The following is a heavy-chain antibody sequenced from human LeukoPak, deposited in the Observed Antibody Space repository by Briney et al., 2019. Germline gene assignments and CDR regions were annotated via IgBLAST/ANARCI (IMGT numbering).Heavy chain of an antibody. CDR1: GFTFSTYT. D-gene: IGHD3-16*01. Sequence: SGGSLRLSCAASGFTFSTYTMSWVRQALGRGLEWVSAISGRNGNTYYADSVKGRFTISRDDSKNTLFLQMHSLRADDTAVYHCAKDLYTNTWGWFDPWGQGTQVTVSS. CDR3: AKDLYTNTWGWFDP. V-gene: IGHV3-23*01. CDR2: ISGRNGNT. J-gene: IGHJ5*02.